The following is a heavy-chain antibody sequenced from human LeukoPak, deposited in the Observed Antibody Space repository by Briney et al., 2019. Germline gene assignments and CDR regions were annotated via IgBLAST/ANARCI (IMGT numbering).Heavy chain of an antibody. D-gene: IGHD3-10*01. CDR2: ISPISETP. V-gene: IGHV1-69*05. CDR3: ASGYYYGSSSYYHTGYLDH. J-gene: IGHJ4*02. Sequence: SVKVSCKASGGIFSTSAISWVRLAPGHGLEWMGGISPISETPNYALRFQGRVTITRDESTATAYMELTSLRSDDTAVYYCASGYYYGSSSYYHTGYLDHWAQGTLVTVSS. CDR1: GGIFSTSA.